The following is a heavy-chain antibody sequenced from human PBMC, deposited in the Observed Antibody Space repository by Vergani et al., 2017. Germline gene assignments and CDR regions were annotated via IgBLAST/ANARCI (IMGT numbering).Heavy chain of an antibody. Sequence: QVTLQESGPVLVKPTETLTLTCTVSGFSLSNARMGVSWIRQPPGKALEWLAHIFSNDEKSYSTSLKSRLTISKDTSKSQVVLTMTNMDPVDTATYYCARMDTAMVLMGRVHYFDYWGQGTLVTVSS. CDR2: IFSNDEK. D-gene: IGHD5-18*01. CDR1: GFSLSNARMG. J-gene: IGHJ4*02. V-gene: IGHV2-26*01. CDR3: ARMDTAMVLMGRVHYFDY.